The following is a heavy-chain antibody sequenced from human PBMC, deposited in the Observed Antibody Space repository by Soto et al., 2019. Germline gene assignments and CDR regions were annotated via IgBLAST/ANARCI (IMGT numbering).Heavy chain of an antibody. J-gene: IGHJ4*02. Sequence: EVQLLESGGGLVQPGGSLRLSCAASGFTFSSYAMSWVRQAPGKGLEWVSAMSGSGGSTYYADSVKGRFTISRDNSENTLYLQMNSLRAVDTVVYYCPKPGTTVYFDYWGQGTLVTVSS. CDR2: MSGSGGST. V-gene: IGHV3-23*01. D-gene: IGHD1-7*01. CDR3: PKPGTTVYFDY. CDR1: GFTFSSYA.